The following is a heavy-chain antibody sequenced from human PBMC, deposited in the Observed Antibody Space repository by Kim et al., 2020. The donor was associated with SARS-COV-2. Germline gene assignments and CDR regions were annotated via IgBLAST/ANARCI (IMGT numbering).Heavy chain of an antibody. CDR2: ISGSGGST. Sequence: GGSLRLSCAASGFTFSSYAMSWVRQAPGKGLEWVSAISGSGGSTYYADSVKGRFTISRDNSKNTLYLQMNSLRAEDTAVYYCAKAGLGFGELSSFDYWGQGTLITVSS. CDR3: AKAGLGFGELSSFDY. V-gene: IGHV3-23*01. CDR1: GFTFSSYA. J-gene: IGHJ4*02. D-gene: IGHD3-10*01.